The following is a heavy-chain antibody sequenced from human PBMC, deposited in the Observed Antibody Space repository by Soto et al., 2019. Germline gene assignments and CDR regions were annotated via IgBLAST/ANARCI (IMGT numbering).Heavy chain of an antibody. CDR3: ARAAYSITIFGVVIPPMDV. J-gene: IGHJ6*02. Sequence: GASVKVSCKASGYTFTSYYMHWVRQAPGQGLEWMGIINPSGGSTSYAQKFQGRVTMTRDTSTSTVYMELSSLRSEDTAVYYCARAAYSITIFGVVIPPMDVWGQGTTVTVSS. D-gene: IGHD3-3*01. CDR1: GYTFTSYY. V-gene: IGHV1-46*01. CDR2: INPSGGST.